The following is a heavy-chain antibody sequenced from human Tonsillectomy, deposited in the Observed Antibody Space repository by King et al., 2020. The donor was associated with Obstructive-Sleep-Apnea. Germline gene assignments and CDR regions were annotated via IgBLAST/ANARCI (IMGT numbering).Heavy chain of an antibody. V-gene: IGHV3-30*14. CDR1: GCTFSSYA. D-gene: IGHD3-10*01. Sequence: VQLVESGGGVVQPGRSLILSCAASGCTFSSYAIHWVRQAPAQGLEWVAVISYDGSNKYYADSVTGRFTFSRDNSKNTLYPQMNRLRAEDTAVYYCARDTLYYYGSGSLVDYWGQGTLVTVSS. CDR2: ISYDGSNK. J-gene: IGHJ4*02. CDR3: ARDTLYYYGSGSLVDY.